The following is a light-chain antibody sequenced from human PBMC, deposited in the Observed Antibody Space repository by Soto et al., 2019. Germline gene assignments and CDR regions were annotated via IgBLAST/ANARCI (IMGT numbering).Light chain of an antibody. J-gene: IGLJ1*01. CDR3: SSYAGSSNV. CDR1: SNDVGIYNY. Sequence: QSVLTQPASVSGSPGQSITISCTGTSNDVGIYNYVSWYQQHPGKAPKLIIYEVNKRPSGVPDRFSGSKSGNTASLTVSGLQAEDEADYYCSSYAGSSNVFGTGTKLTVL. V-gene: IGLV2-8*01. CDR2: EVN.